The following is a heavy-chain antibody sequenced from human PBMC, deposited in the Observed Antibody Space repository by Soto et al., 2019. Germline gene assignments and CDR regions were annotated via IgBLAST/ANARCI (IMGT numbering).Heavy chain of an antibody. CDR1: GFTFSNYA. CDR2: ISGSGGST. Sequence: EVQLLESGGGLVQPGGSLRLSCAASGFTFSNYAVTWVRQAPGKGLEWVSTISGSGGSTYYADSVKGRFTISRDKSKNTLYLKMNSLRAEDTAVYYCAKDQGSSWYEIDYWGQGTLVTVSS. J-gene: IGHJ4*02. CDR3: AKDQGSSWYEIDY. D-gene: IGHD6-13*01. V-gene: IGHV3-23*01.